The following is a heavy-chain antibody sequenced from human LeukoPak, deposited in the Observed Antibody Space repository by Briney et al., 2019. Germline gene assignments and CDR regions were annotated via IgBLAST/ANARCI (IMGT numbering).Heavy chain of an antibody. CDR3: ARDAENSGSYYFDY. Sequence: ASVKVSCKASGYTFTGYYMYWVRQAPGQGLEWMGRTNPNSGGINYAQKFQGRVTMTRDTSISTVYMELSRLRSDDTAVYYCARDAENSGSYYFDYWGQGTLVTVSS. V-gene: IGHV1-2*06. D-gene: IGHD1-26*01. CDR2: TNPNSGGI. J-gene: IGHJ4*02. CDR1: GYTFTGYY.